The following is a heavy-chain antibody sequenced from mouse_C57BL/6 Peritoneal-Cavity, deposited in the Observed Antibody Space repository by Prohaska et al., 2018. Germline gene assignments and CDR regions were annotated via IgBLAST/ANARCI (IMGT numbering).Heavy chain of an antibody. CDR3: ALIYYDYDGYAMDY. J-gene: IGHJ4*01. V-gene: IGHV1-36*01. Sequence: GTRYNQKVKGKATVTVDKSSSTAYKELNSLTSEDSAVYYCALIYYDYDGYAMDYWGQGTSVTVSS. D-gene: IGHD2-4*01. CDR2: GT.